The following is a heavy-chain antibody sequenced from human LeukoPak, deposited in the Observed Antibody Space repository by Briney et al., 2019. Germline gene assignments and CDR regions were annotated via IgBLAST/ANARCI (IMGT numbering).Heavy chain of an antibody. CDR3: ASGNSHAFDI. V-gene: IGHV3-74*01. CDR2: IDLAGEYT. Sequence: PGRSLRLSCAASGFTFSSYGMHWVRQAPGKGLVWVSRIDLAGEYTTYADSVKGRFTISRDNAKNTLYLQMNSLRAEDTAVYYCASGNSHAFDIWGQGTMVTVSS. J-gene: IGHJ3*02. CDR1: GFTFSSYG.